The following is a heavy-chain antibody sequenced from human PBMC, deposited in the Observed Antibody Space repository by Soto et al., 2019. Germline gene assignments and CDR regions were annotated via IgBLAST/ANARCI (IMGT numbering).Heavy chain of an antibody. J-gene: IGHJ6*02. CDR2: ISSGGGST. CDR3: AKLKGGLGRFYGMDA. CDR1: GFSFRNYA. Sequence: DEQLVESGGGSLQPGGSLRLSCAASGFSFRNYAMTWVRQSPGKGLEWVSLISSGGGSTNYADSVKGRFTISRDNSQNMLYLQMTGLRGEDTALYYCAKLKGGLGRFYGMDAWGQGTMVIVSS. V-gene: IGHV3-23*04. D-gene: IGHD3-3*01.